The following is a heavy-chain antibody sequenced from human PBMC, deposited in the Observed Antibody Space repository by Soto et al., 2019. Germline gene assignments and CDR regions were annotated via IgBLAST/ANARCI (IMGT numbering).Heavy chain of an antibody. CDR3: ARGEGYFDCSDPRY. D-gene: IGHD3-9*01. CDR1: GFTFSSYS. CDR2: ISSSSTYI. J-gene: IGHJ4*02. V-gene: IGHV3-21*01. Sequence: EVQLVESGGGLVKPGGSLRLSCAASGFTFSSYSMHWVRQAPGKGLEWVSSISSSSTYIKYADSVKGRFTISRDNAKNSLYLQMNSLRAEDTAVYYCARGEGYFDCSDPRYWGQGTLVTVSS.